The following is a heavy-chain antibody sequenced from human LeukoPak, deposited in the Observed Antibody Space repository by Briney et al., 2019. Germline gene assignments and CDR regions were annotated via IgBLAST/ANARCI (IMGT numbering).Heavy chain of an antibody. CDR1: GFTVSSNY. J-gene: IGHJ3*02. CDR2: ISGSGGST. D-gene: IGHD2-2*01. Sequence: PGGSLRLSCAASGFTVSSNYMSWVRQAPGKGLEWVSAISGSGGSTYYADSVKGRFTISRDNSKNTLYLQMNSLRAEDTAVYYCAKDLPDIVVVPAAPGTDAFDIWGQGTMVTVSS. V-gene: IGHV3-23*01. CDR3: AKDLPDIVVVPAAPGTDAFDI.